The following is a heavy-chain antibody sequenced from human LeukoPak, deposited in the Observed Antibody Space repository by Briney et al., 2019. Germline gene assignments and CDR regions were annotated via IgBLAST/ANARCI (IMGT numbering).Heavy chain of an antibody. Sequence: GGSLRLSCAVSGFTFRNAGMNWVRQAPGKGLEWVAIIWYDGSNEYYGDSVKGRFTVPRDNPKNTLYLQMNSLRVEDTAVYYCVREGGGSFLDSFDIWGQGKLVTVSS. CDR2: IWYDGSNE. J-gene: IGHJ3*02. D-gene: IGHD2-15*01. CDR3: VREGGGSFLDSFDI. CDR1: GFTFRNAG. V-gene: IGHV3-33*01.